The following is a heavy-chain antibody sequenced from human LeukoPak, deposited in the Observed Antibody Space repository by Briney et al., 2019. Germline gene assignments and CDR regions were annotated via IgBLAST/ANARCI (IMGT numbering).Heavy chain of an antibody. Sequence: ASVKVSCKASGYTFTGYYMHWVRQAPGQGLEWMGWMNPNSGNTGYAQKFQGRVTMTRNTSISTAYMELSSLRSEDTAVYYCARGVSLRYSYGKFDYWGQGTLVTVSS. V-gene: IGHV1-8*02. CDR1: GYTFTGYY. CDR2: MNPNSGNT. CDR3: ARGVSLRYSYGKFDY. J-gene: IGHJ4*02. D-gene: IGHD5-18*01.